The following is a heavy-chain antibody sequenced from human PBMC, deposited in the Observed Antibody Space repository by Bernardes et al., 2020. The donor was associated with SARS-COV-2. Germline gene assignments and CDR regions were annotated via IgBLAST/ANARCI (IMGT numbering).Heavy chain of an antibody. Sequence: GGSLRLSCAASGFSFRSYAMTWVRQAPGKGLEWVSVISGRGDRTYYADSVKGRFTISRDNSKNTLYLQMNSLRAEDTAVYYCARGCCDGHNVNYYFDYWGQGTLVTVS. J-gene: IGHJ4*02. CDR1: GFSFRSYA. V-gene: IGHV3-23*01. CDR3: ARGCCDGHNVNYYFDY. D-gene: IGHD2-21*01. CDR2: ISGRGDRT.